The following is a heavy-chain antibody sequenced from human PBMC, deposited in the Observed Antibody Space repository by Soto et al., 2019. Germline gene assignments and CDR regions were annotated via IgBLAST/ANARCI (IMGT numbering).Heavy chain of an antibody. D-gene: IGHD1-1*01. CDR1: VYTLTSYY. CDR2: INPSGGST. V-gene: IGHV1-46*01. CDR3: ARAPGTWRSFDI. Sequence: ASVKVSCKASVYTLTSYYLHWVRQAPGQGLEWMGIINPSGGSTTYAQKFQGRVTMTSDTSTSTVYMELSSLRSEDTAVYYCARAPGTWRSFDIWGQGTMVTAS. J-gene: IGHJ3*02.